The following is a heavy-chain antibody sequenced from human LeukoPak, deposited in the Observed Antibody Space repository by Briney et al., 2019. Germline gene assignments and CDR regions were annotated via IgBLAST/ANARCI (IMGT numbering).Heavy chain of an antibody. J-gene: IGHJ3*02. CDR2: ISWNSGSI. Sequence: PGGSLRLSCAASGFTFDDYAMHWVRQAPGKGLEWVSGISWNSGSIGYADSVKGRFTISRGNAKNSLYLQMNSLRAEDTALYYCAKDIESSGLDGFDIWGQGTMVTVSS. CDR3: AKDIESSGLDGFDI. D-gene: IGHD6-19*01. V-gene: IGHV3-9*01. CDR1: GFTFDDYA.